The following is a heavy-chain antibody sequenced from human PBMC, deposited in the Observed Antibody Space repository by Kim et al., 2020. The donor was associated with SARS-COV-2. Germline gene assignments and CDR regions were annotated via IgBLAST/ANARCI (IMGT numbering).Heavy chain of an antibody. CDR3: ASILYYGMDV. J-gene: IGHJ6*02. Sequence: SETLSLTCAVYGGSFSGYYWSWIRQPPGKGLEWIGEINHSGSTNYNPSLKSRVTISVDTSKNQFSLKLSSVTAADTAVYYCASILYYGMDVWGQGTTVTVSS. CDR1: GGSFSGYY. CDR2: INHSGST. V-gene: IGHV4-34*01.